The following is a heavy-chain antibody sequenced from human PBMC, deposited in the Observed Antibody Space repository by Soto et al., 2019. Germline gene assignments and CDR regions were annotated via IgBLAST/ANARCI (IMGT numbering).Heavy chain of an antibody. D-gene: IGHD3-3*01. Sequence: QVQLVESGGGVVQPGRSLRLSCAASGFTFSSYGMHWVRQDPGKGLEWVAVIWYDGSNKYYADSVKGRFTISRDNSKNTLYLQMNSLRAEDTAVYYCARASGWRALVYYRMDVWGQGTTVTVSS. CDR2: IWYDGSNK. J-gene: IGHJ6*02. CDR1: GFTFSSYG. V-gene: IGHV3-33*01. CDR3: ARASGWRALVYYRMDV.